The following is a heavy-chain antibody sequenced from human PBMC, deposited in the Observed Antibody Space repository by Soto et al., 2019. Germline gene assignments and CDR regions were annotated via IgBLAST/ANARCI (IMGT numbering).Heavy chain of an antibody. Sequence: RGSLRLSCAASGFSVSSDYMSWVRQAPGKGLEWVSLIYSGGDTYYADSVKGRFTISRDISSNTIYLHMTSLRADDTAIYYCTRAGSDPGNFYISNYYATDVWGRGTTVTVSS. CDR2: IYSGGDT. J-gene: IGHJ6*02. CDR1: GFSVSSDY. V-gene: IGHV3-53*01. D-gene: IGHD3-10*01. CDR3: TRAGSDPGNFYISNYYATDV.